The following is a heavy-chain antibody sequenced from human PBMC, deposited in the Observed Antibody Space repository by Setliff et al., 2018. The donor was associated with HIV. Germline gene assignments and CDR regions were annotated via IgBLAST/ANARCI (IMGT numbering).Heavy chain of an antibody. CDR1: GGSIISSSYY. J-gene: IGHJ4*02. V-gene: IGHV4-39*01. Sequence: PSETLSLTCTVSGGSIISSSYYWGWIRQPPGKGLEWIGTMYYRGTTYNNPSLKSRVTFSADTSKNQFSLNLNSVTATDMAVYYCVRQGLTMNRGVPAPILYYFDYWGQGILVTVSS. CDR2: MYYRGTT. CDR3: VRQGLTMNRGVPAPILYYFDY. D-gene: IGHD3-10*01.